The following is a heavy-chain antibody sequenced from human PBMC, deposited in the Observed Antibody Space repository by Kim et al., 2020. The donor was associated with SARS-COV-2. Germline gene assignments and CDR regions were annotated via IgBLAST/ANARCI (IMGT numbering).Heavy chain of an antibody. CDR2: INPSGGST. J-gene: IGHJ6*02. Sequence: ASVKVSCKASGYTFTSYYMHWVRQAPGQGLEWMGIINPSGGSTSYAQKFQGRVTMTRDTSTSTVYMELSSLRSEDTAVYYCAIEPVEMAARYYYYYYGMDVWGQGTTVTVSS. CDR1: GYTFTSYY. V-gene: IGHV1-46*01. CDR3: AIEPVEMAARYYYYYYGMDV. D-gene: IGHD6-6*01.